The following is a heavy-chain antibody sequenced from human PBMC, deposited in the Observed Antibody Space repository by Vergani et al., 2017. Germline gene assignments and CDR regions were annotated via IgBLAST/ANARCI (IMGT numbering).Heavy chain of an antibody. V-gene: IGHV1-2*02. CDR3: ARTSRYDSSGYYSA. Sequence: VPLVQSGAEVKKPGASVKVSCKASGYTFTSYYMHWVRQAPGQGLEWMGWINPNSGGTNYAQKFQGRGIMTRDTSISTAYMELSRLRSEDTAVYYCARTSRYDSSGYYSAWGQGTLVTVAS. J-gene: IGHJ5*02. D-gene: IGHD3-22*01. CDR2: INPNSGGT. CDR1: GYTFTSYY.